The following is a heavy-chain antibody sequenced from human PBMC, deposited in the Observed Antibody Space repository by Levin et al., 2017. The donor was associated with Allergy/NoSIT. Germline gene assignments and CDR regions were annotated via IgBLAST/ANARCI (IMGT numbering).Heavy chain of an antibody. J-gene: IGHJ5*02. V-gene: IGHV3-30-3*01. CDR3: ARASNSGITGTTDWFDP. D-gene: IGHD1-7*01. CDR2: ISYDGSNK. CDR1: GFTFSSYA. Sequence: PGGSLRLSCAASGFTFSSYAMHWVRQAPGKGLEWVAVISYDGSNKYYADSVKGRFTISRDNSKNTLYLQMNSLRAEDTAVYYCARASNSGITGTTDWFDPWGQGTLVTVSS.